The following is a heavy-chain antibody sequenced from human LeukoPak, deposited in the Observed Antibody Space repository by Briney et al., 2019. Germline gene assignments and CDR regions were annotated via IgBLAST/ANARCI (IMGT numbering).Heavy chain of an antibody. CDR3: ARTPNWNYVELYYYYGMDV. CDR1: GGSISSYY. D-gene: IGHD1-7*01. V-gene: IGHV4-39*01. Sequence: SETLSLTCTVSGGSISSYYWSWIRQPPGKGLEWIGSIYYSGSTYYNPSLKSRVTISVDTSKNQFSLKLSSVTAADTAVYYCARTPNWNYVELYYYYGMDVWGQGTTVTVSS. CDR2: IYYSGST. J-gene: IGHJ6*02.